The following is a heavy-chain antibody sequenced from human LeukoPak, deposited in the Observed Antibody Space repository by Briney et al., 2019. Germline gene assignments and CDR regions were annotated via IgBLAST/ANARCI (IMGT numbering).Heavy chain of an antibody. Sequence: PGGSLRLSCAVSGFTFSNAWMSWVRQAPGKGLEWVGRIKSKTDGETTDYAAPVKGRFTISRDDSKDTLYLQMNSLKTEDTAVYYCTTDQVGATKFTYYFDYWGQGTLVTVSS. CDR3: TTDQVGATKFTYYFDY. V-gene: IGHV3-15*01. CDR1: GFTFSNAW. D-gene: IGHD1-26*01. J-gene: IGHJ4*02. CDR2: IKSKTDGETT.